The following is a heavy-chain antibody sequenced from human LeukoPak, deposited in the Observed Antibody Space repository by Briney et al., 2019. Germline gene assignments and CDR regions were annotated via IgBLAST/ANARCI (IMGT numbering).Heavy chain of an antibody. D-gene: IGHD5-24*01. V-gene: IGHV4-59*01. CDR2: IYSSGST. Sequence: ASETLSLTCTVSGGSISSYYWTWIRQPPGRGLEWIGYIYSSGSTNYNPSLKSRVTISLDTSKNQFSLKLSSVTAADTALYYCARGEMTTIEDAFDVWGQGTMVTVPS. CDR1: GGSISSYY. J-gene: IGHJ3*01. CDR3: ARGEMTTIEDAFDV.